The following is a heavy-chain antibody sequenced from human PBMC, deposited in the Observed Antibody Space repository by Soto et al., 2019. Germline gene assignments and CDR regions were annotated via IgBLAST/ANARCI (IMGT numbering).Heavy chain of an antibody. Sequence: QVQLVQSGAEVKKPGSSVKVSCKASGGTFSSYAISWVRQAPGQGLEWMGGIIPIFGTANYAQKFQGRVTITADESTSTAYMELSSLRSEDTAVYYCASSEVVAATRDYYYYGMDVWGQGTTVNVSS. J-gene: IGHJ6*02. D-gene: IGHD2-15*01. V-gene: IGHV1-69*01. CDR2: IIPIFGTA. CDR1: GGTFSSYA. CDR3: ASSEVVAATRDYYYYGMDV.